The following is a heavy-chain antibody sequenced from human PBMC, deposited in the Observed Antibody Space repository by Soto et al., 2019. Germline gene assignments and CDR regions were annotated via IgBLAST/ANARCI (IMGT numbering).Heavy chain of an antibody. V-gene: IGHV4-31*03. J-gene: IGHJ4*02. Sequence: QVQLQESGPGLVKPSQTLSLTCTVSGGSISSGGYYWSWIRQHPGKGLEWIGYIYYSGSTYYNPSLKSRVTISVDTSKSRFPLKLSSATAADTAVYYCATYGSGTYKPTTFDYWGQGTLVTVSS. CDR2: IYYSGST. D-gene: IGHD3-10*01. CDR3: ATYGSGTYKPTTFDY. CDR1: GGSISSGGYY.